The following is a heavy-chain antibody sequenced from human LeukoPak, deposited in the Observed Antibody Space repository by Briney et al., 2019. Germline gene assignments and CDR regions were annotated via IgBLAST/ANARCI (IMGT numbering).Heavy chain of an antibody. CDR2: IYYSGST. Sequence: SETLSLTCTVSGGSISSYYWSWIRQPPGKGLEWIGYIYYSGSTNYNPSLKSRVTMSLDTSKNQFSLKLSSVTAADTAVYYCASEFYYDNSGYYSLVYWGQGTLVTVSS. CDR3: ASEFYYDNSGYYSLVY. D-gene: IGHD3-22*01. J-gene: IGHJ4*02. V-gene: IGHV4-59*12. CDR1: GGSISSYY.